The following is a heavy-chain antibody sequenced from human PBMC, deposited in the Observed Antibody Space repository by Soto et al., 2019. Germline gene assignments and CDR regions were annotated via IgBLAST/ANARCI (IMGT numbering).Heavy chain of an antibody. D-gene: IGHD6-19*01. V-gene: IGHV4-59*01. J-gene: IGHJ5*02. CDR2: IYYSGST. CDR1: GGSISSYY. CDR3: ARENFGQWLDWFDP. Sequence: SETLSLTCTVSGGSISSYYWSWIRQPPGKGLEWIGYIYYSGSTNYNPSLKSRVTISVDTSKNQFSLKLSSVTAADTAVYYCARENFGQWLDWFDPWGQGTLVTVSS.